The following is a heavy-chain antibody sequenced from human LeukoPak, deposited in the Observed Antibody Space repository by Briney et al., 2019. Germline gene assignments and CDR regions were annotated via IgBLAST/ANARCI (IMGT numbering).Heavy chain of an antibody. CDR1: GYTFTSYG. CDR3: ARDMRGRGLRFSEWLPWFDP. V-gene: IGHV1-18*01. J-gene: IGHJ5*02. Sequence: ASVKVSCKASGYTFTSYGISWVRQAPGQGLEWMGWISAYNGNTNYAQKLQGRVTMTTDTSTSTAYMELRSLRSDDTAVYYCARDMRGRGLRFSEWLPWFDPWGQGTLVTVSS. CDR2: ISAYNGNT. D-gene: IGHD3-3*01.